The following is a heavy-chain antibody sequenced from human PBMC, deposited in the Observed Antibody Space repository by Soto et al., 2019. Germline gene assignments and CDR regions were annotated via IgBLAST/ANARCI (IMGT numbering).Heavy chain of an antibody. V-gene: IGHV1-18*01. D-gene: IGHD2-2*01. CDR3: ARGKYVEYQLLTYYYYGMDV. Sequence: GASVKVSCKASGYTFTSYGISWVRQAPGQGLEWMGWISAYNGNTNYAQKLQGRVTMTTDTSTSTAYMELSSLRSEDTAVYYCARGKYVEYQLLTYYYYGMDVWGQGTTVTVSS. CDR2: ISAYNGNT. CDR1: GYTFTSYG. J-gene: IGHJ6*02.